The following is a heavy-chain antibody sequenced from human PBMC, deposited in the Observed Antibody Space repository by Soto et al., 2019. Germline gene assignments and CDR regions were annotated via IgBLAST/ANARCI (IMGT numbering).Heavy chain of an antibody. Sequence: GASVKVSCKASGYTFTSYAMHWVRQAPGQRLEWMGWINAGNGNTKYSQKFQGRVTITRDTSASTAYMELSSLRSEDTAEYYCARVGLRYLTVGYWGQGTLVTVSS. CDR1: GYTFTSYA. D-gene: IGHD3-9*01. CDR3: ARVGLRYLTVGY. J-gene: IGHJ4*02. CDR2: INAGNGNT. V-gene: IGHV1-3*01.